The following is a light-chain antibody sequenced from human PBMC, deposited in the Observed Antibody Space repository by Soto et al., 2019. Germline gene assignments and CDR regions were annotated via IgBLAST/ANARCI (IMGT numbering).Light chain of an antibody. CDR1: ALPKQY. V-gene: IGLV3-25*03. CDR3: QSAESSGTYRYV. CDR2: KDS. Sequence: YELTQPPSVSVSPGQTARITCSGDALPKQYAYWYQQKPGQAPVLVIYKDSERPSGIPERFSGSSSGTTATLTISGVQAEDEADYYCQSAESSGTYRYVFGTGTKVTVL. J-gene: IGLJ1*01.